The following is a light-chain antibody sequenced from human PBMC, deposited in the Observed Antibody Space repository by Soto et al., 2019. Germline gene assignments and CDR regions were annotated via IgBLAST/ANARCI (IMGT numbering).Light chain of an antibody. J-gene: IGKJ5*01. Sequence: DIQMTHSPSSLSASVGDRVTITCRASQSISSYLNWYQQKPGKAPKALIYDASTLRSGVPSRFSGGGSGTEFTLTISSLQPDDFATYYCQQYNTYSTFGQGTRLEIK. CDR1: QSISSY. CDR2: DAS. V-gene: IGKV1-5*01. CDR3: QQYNTYST.